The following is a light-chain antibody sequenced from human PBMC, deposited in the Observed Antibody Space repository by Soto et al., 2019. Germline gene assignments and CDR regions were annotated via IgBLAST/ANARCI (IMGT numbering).Light chain of an antibody. Sequence: QPMLTQPASVSGSPGQSITISCTGTSSDVGGYDYVSWYQQPPGKAPKLMIYDVSNWPSGVSNRFSGSKSGNTASLTISGLQAEDEADYYCSSYTSSGTLVFGTGTKVTVL. CDR3: SSYTSSGTLV. V-gene: IGLV2-14*01. CDR1: SSDVGGYDY. CDR2: DVS. J-gene: IGLJ1*01.